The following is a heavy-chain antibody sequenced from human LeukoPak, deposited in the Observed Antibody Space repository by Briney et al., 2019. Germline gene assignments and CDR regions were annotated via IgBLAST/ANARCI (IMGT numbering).Heavy chain of an antibody. CDR2: ISYSSSFI. D-gene: IGHD4-17*01. CDR1: GFSFRRYS. Sequence: GGSLRLSCVASGFSFRRYSMNWVRQAPGQGLEWVAYISYSSSFIYYADSVKGRFIITRDNAENSLYLQMNSLRAEDTAVYYCAREQGTYTDYDVDYWGQGTLVTVSS. J-gene: IGHJ4*02. CDR3: AREQGTYTDYDVDY. V-gene: IGHV3-21*01.